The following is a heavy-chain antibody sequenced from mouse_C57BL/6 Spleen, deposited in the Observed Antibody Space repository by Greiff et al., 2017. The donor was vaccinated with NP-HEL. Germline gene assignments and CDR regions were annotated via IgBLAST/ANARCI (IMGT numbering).Heavy chain of an antibody. Sequence: VQLQQSGPELVKPGASVKMSCKASGYTFTDYNMHWVKQSHGKSLEWIGYINPNNGGTSYNQKFKGKATLTVNKSYSTAYMELRSLTSEDSAVYYCARSSGYSNYDAMDYWGQGTSVTVSS. CDR1: GYTFTDYN. J-gene: IGHJ4*01. CDR2: INPNNGGT. V-gene: IGHV1-22*01. D-gene: IGHD2-5*01. CDR3: ARSSGYSNYDAMDY.